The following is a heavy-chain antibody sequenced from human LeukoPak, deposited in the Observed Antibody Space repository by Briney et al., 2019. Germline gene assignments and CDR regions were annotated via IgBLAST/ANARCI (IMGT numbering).Heavy chain of an antibody. CDR1: GFAFSRFS. J-gene: IGHJ4*02. D-gene: IGHD3-22*01. Sequence: PGVSLRLSCSASGFAFSRFSMNSVRQAPGKGLEWVSSISRSSPFIAYADSVKGRFTISRDNDNNLLYLQMNSLRAEDAAVYYCASGDFYDSSGYYYYWGQGTLVTVSS. CDR3: ASGDFYDSSGYYYY. V-gene: IGHV3-21*06. CDR2: ISRSSPFI.